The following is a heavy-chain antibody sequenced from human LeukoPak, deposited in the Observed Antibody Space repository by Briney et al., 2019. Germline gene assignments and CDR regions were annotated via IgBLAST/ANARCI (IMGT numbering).Heavy chain of an antibody. CDR1: GGSISSGGYY. CDR3: ARVGYGDYVVDY. D-gene: IGHD4-17*01. J-gene: IGHJ4*02. CDR2: IYYSGST. Sequence: PSETLSLTCTVSGGSISSGGYYWSWIRQHPGKGPEWIGYIYYSGSTYYNPSLKSRVTISVDTSKNQFSLKLSSVTAADTAVYYCARVGYGDYVVDYWGQGTLVTVSS. V-gene: IGHV4-31*03.